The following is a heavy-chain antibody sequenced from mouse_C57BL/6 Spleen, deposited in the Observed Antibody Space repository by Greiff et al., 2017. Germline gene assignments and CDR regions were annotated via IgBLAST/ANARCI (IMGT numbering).Heavy chain of an antibody. Sequence: QVQLKESGAELVKPGASVQLSCKASGYTFTEYTIHWVKPRSGQGLEWIGWFYSGSGSIKYNEKFKDKATLTSDKSSSTVYMELSRLTSEDSAVYFCARHEDRDWYFDVWGTGTTVTVSS. CDR3: ARHEDRDWYFDV. CDR2: FYSGSGSI. CDR1: GYTFTEYT. V-gene: IGHV1-62-2*01. J-gene: IGHJ1*03.